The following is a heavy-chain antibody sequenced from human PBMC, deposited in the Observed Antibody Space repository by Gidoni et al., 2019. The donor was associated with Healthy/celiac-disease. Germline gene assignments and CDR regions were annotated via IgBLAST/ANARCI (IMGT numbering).Heavy chain of an antibody. Sequence: EVQLVESGGGLVQPGGSLRLSCAASGFTFSSYEMNWVRQAPGKGLEWVSYISSSGSTIYYADSVKGRFTISRDNAKNSLYLQMNSLRAEDTAVYYCATAYCGGDCYSHDAFDIWGQGTMVTVSS. CDR3: ATAYCGGDCYSHDAFDI. V-gene: IGHV3-48*03. CDR2: ISSSGSTI. CDR1: GFTFSSYE. J-gene: IGHJ3*02. D-gene: IGHD2-21*02.